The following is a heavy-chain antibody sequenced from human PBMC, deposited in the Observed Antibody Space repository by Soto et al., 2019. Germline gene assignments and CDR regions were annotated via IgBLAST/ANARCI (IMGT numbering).Heavy chain of an antibody. V-gene: IGHV5-10-1*01. Sequence: GESLKISCTGSGYSFTSYWISWVRQMPGKGLEWMGRIDPSDSDTKYSPSFQGHVTISTDKSISTAYLQWSSLKASDTAMYYCARTSAAGKYYYGMDVWGQGTTVTVSS. CDR1: GYSFTSYW. D-gene: IGHD6-13*01. CDR3: ARTSAAGKYYYGMDV. J-gene: IGHJ6*02. CDR2: IDPSDSDT.